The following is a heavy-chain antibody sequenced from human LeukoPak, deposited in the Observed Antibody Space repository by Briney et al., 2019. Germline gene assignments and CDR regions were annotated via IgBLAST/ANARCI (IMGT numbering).Heavy chain of an antibody. CDR3: AKGWGSQSYYYMDV. V-gene: IGHV3-9*03. CDR1: GFTFDDYA. CDR2: ISWNSGSI. Sequence: GGSLRLSCAASGFTFDDYAMHWVRQAPGKGLEWVSGISWNSGSIGYADSVKGRFTISRGNAKNSLYLQMNSLRAEDMALYYCAKGWGSQSYYYMDVWGKGTTVTVSS. J-gene: IGHJ6*03. D-gene: IGHD3-16*01.